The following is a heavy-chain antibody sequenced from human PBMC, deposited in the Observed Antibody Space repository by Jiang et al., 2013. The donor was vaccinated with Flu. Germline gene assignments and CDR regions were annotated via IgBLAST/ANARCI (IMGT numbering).Heavy chain of an antibody. CDR2: IYYSGST. CDR3: ARHYYDSSGYYVGFDY. Sequence: GLVKPSQTLSLTCTVSGGSISSGGYYWSWIRQHPGKGLEWIGYIYYSGSTYYNPSLKSRVTISVDTSKNQFSLKLSSVTAADTAVYYCARHYYDSSGYYVGFDYWGQGTLVTVSS. CDR1: GGSISSGGYY. V-gene: IGHV4-31*03. D-gene: IGHD3-22*01. J-gene: IGHJ4*02.